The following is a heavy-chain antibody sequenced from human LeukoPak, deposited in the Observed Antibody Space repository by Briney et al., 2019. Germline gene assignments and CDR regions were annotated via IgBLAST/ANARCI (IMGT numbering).Heavy chain of an antibody. Sequence: GGYLRLSCAASGFTFSNYAMTWVRPAPGQGLVWISTINSGSSTYYADSVKGRFSISRDNDKNTLYLQMNSLSAEDTAFYDCAKDGCSGGYCYSDYWGQGTLVTVSS. CDR1: GFTFSNYA. V-gene: IGHV3-23*01. D-gene: IGHD2-15*01. J-gene: IGHJ4*02. CDR2: INSGSST. CDR3: AKDGCSGGYCYSDY.